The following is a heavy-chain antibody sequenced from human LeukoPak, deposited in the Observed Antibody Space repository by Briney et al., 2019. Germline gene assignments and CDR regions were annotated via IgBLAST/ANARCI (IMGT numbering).Heavy chain of an antibody. CDR1: GGTFISYP. Sequence: RASVKVSCKASGGTFISYPINGVRPAPGKGLDWMGGIIPIFGTANYAQKFEGRVTITADESTSTAYMELSSLRSEDTAVYYCARDYSRYSSSSDYFDYWGQGTLVTVSS. CDR3: ARDYSRYSSSSDYFDY. CDR2: IIPIFGTA. J-gene: IGHJ4*02. D-gene: IGHD6-6*01. V-gene: IGHV1-69*13.